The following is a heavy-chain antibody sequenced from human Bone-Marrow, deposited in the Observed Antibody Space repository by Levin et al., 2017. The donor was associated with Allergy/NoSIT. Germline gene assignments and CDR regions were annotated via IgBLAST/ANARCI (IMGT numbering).Heavy chain of an antibody. J-gene: IGHJ4*02. CDR3: ARGSRDGNGDHLFDY. CDR1: GFTFGEYP. Sequence: GGSLRLSFVASGFTFGEYPMSWFRQAPGKGLEWLGFIRNKAYGGTPEYAASVKGRFTISRDDSETLAYLQMNSLKTEDTAVYYCARGSRDGNGDHLFDYWGQGTLVTVSS. V-gene: IGHV3-49*03. D-gene: IGHD2-21*01. CDR2: IRNKAYGGTP.